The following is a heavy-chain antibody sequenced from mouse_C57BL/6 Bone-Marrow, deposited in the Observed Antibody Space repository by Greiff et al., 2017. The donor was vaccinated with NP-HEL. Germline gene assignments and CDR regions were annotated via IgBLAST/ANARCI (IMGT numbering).Heavy chain of an antibody. CDR2: ISDGGSYT. J-gene: IGHJ1*03. Sequence: EVKLVESGGGLVKPGGSLKLSCAASGFTFSSYAMSWVRQTPEKRLEWVATISDGGSYTYYPDNVKGRFTISRDNAKNNLYLQMSHLKSEDTAMYYCARVYYYGSSPPWYFDVWGTGTTVTVSS. D-gene: IGHD1-1*01. CDR1: GFTFSSYA. V-gene: IGHV5-4*03. CDR3: ARVYYYGSSPPWYFDV.